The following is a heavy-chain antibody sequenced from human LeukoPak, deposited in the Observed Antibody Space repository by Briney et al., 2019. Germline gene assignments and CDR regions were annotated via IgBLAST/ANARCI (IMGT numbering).Heavy chain of an antibody. CDR1: GYTFTPYD. J-gene: IGHJ4*02. CDR2: MNPNSGNT. CDR3: ARRNTAMVAGLDY. D-gene: IGHD5-18*01. V-gene: IGHV1-8*01. Sequence: ASVKVSCKASGYTFTPYDVNWVRQATGQGLEWMGWMNPNSGNTGYAQKFQGRVTMTRNTSISTAFMELSGLRSEDTGVYFCARRNTAMVAGLDYWGQGSLVTVSS.